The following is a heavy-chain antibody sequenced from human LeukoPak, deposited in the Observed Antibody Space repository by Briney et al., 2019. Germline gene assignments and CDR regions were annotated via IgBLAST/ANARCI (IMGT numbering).Heavy chain of an antibody. CDR1: GGSISSGGYY. CDR3: ARDSREYDILTGYYETGYFDF. Sequence: SETLSLTCTVSGGSISSGGYYWSWIRQHPGKGLEWIGYRHYSGTTYYNASLKSRLTISVDTSKNQFSLKLSSVTAADTAVYFCARDSREYDILTGYYETGYFDFWGQGTLVTVSS. J-gene: IGHJ4*02. CDR2: RHYSGTT. D-gene: IGHD3-9*01. V-gene: IGHV4-31*03.